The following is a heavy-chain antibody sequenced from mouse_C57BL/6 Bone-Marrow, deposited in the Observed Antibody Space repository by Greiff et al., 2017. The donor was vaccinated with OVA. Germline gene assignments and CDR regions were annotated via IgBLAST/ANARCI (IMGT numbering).Heavy chain of an antibody. V-gene: IGHV5-17*01. CDR3: ARAWFAY. Sequence: EVNLVESGGGLVKPGGSLKLSCAASGFTFSDYGMHWVRQAPEKGLEWVAYISSGSSTTYYADTVKGRFTISRDKAKNTLFLQMTSLRSEYTAMYYCARAWFAYWGQGTLVTVSA. J-gene: IGHJ3*01. CDR1: GFTFSDYG. CDR2: ISSGSSTT.